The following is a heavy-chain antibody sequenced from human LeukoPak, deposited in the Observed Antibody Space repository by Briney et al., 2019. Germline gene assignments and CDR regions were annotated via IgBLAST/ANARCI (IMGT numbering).Heavy chain of an antibody. CDR3: ARDRDIVVVPAAVYYYYYGMDV. D-gene: IGHD2-2*01. J-gene: IGHJ6*02. Sequence: SETLSLTCTVSGGYISDYYWNWIRQPPGKGLEWIGYIYYSGNTNYNPSLKSRVTMSIDTSNNQFSLKLSSVTAADTAVYYCARDRDIVVVPAAVYYYYYGMDVWGQGTTVTVSS. V-gene: IGHV4-59*01. CDR2: IYYSGNT. CDR1: GGYISDYY.